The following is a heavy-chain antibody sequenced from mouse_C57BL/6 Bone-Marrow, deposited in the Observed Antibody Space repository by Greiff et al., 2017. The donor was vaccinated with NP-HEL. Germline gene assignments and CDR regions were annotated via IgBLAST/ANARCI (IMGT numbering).Heavy chain of an antibody. CDR1: YTFSRRVH. V-gene: IGHV1-87*01. D-gene: IGHD1-1*01. CDR3: SEDSAVYYCAWSNYYGSREVYAMDY. Sequence: QVQLQQSGPELARPWASVKISCQAFYTFSRRVHFAIRDTNYWMQWVKQRPGQGLEWIGASYPGKGDTSYNQKFKGKATLTADKSSSTAYMQLSSLTSEDSAVYYCAWSNYYGSREVYAMDYWGQGTSVTVSS. CDR2: GQGLEWIG. J-gene: IGHJ4*01.